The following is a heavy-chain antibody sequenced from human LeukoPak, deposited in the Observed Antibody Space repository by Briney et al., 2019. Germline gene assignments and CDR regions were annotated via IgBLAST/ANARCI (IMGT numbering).Heavy chain of an antibody. V-gene: IGHV1-2*04. CDR3: ARDGPRRYCSGGSCYSGYYYYGMDV. D-gene: IGHD2-15*01. CDR2: INPNSGGT. CDR1: GYTFTGYY. Sequence: ASVKVSCKASGYTFTGYYMHWVRQAPGQGLEWMGWINPNSGGTNYAQKFQGWVTMTRDTSISTAYMELSRLRSDDTAVYYCARDGPRRYCSGGSCYSGYYYYGMDVWGQGTTVTVSS. J-gene: IGHJ6*02.